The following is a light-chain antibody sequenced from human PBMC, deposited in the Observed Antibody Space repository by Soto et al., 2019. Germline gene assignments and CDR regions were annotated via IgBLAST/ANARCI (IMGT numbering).Light chain of an antibody. Sequence: IVMTQSPATLSLSPGERASLSCRASESIYNNLAWYQQKPGQAPRLLIYGASTGATGLPARFSASGSGTEFTLTISSLQSEDFAIYYCQQYSRWPLTFGGGTKVEIK. J-gene: IGKJ4*01. CDR2: GAS. CDR3: QQYSRWPLT. V-gene: IGKV3-15*01. CDR1: ESIYNN.